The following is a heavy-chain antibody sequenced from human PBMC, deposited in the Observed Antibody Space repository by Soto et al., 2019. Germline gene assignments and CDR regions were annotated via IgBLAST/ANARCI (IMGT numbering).Heavy chain of an antibody. V-gene: IGHV3-23*01. CDR2: ISGSGGST. Sequence: PGGSLSLSCAPSGFTFSSYAMSWVRQAPGKGLEWVSAISGSGGSTYYADSVKGRFTISRDNSKNTLYLQMNSLRAEDTAVYYCASSSGYYFVPHYWGQGTLVTVSS. CDR1: GFTFSSYA. CDR3: ASSSGYYFVPHY. D-gene: IGHD3-22*01. J-gene: IGHJ4*02.